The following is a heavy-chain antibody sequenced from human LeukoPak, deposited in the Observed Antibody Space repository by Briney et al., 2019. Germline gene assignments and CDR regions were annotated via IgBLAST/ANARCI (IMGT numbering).Heavy chain of an antibody. D-gene: IGHD3-22*01. V-gene: IGHV3-23*01. CDR3: AKNYYDSSGYQNWFDP. CDR2: ISGSGGST. J-gene: IGHJ5*02. Sequence: GGSLRLSCAASGFTFSSYAMSWVRQAPGKGLEWVSAISGSGGSTYYADSVKGRFTISRDNSKNTLYLQMNSLRAEDTAVYYCAKNYYDSSGYQNWFDPWGQGTLVTASS. CDR1: GFTFSSYA.